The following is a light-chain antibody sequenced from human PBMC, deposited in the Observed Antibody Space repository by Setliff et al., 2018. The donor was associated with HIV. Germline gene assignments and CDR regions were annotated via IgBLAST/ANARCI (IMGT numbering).Light chain of an antibody. Sequence: QSVLTQPASVSGAPGQSITISYTGASNDVGSYNYVSWYQQHPGKAPKLMIYDVTNRPSGVSDRFSGSKSGNTASLTISGLQAEDEADYYCNSYTSTTFYVFGSGTKV. V-gene: IGLV2-14*03. CDR3: NSYTSTTFYV. J-gene: IGLJ1*01. CDR1: SNDVGSYNY. CDR2: DVT.